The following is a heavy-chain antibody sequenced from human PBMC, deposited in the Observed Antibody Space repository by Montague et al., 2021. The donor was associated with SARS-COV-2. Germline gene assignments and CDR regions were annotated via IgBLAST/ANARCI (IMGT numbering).Heavy chain of an antibody. Sequence: SETLSLTCAVYGGSFSGYYWSWIRQPPGKGLEWIGEINHSGSTSYNPSLKSRVSISVDTSKNQFSLYLGSVTAADTAVYYCARGRQHFNMIVVVMTGGEYYFDYWGQGTLVTVSS. CDR2: INHSGST. V-gene: IGHV4-34*01. D-gene: IGHD3-22*01. CDR3: ARGRQHFNMIVVVMTGGEYYFDY. CDR1: GGSFSGYY. J-gene: IGHJ4*02.